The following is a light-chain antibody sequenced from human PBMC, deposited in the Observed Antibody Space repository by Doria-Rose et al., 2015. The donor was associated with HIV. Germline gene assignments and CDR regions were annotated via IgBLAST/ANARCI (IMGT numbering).Light chain of an antibody. CDR2: DGS. CDR3: HQYGTSWT. Sequence: TQSPGTLSLSPGERATLSCRASQSFSSTYLAWYQQKPGHATSLLIYDGSTSATGCRDRLSASVYGTYFTLTITRLEPEDLALYYCHQYGTSWTFGQGTKVEI. J-gene: IGKJ1*01. CDR1: QSFSSTY. V-gene: IGKV3-20*01.